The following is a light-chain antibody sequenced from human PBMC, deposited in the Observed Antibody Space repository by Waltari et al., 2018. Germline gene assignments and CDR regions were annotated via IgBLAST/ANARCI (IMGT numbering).Light chain of an antibody. J-gene: IGKJ3*01. CDR2: DAS. CDR1: QDISKY. CDR3: QQYDNPQFT. Sequence: DIQMTQSPSSLSASLGDRVTITCQASQDISKYLNWYQQKPGKAPKLLIYDASTLEVGVPSRFSGSGSGTDFTFSISSLQPEDFATYFCQQYDNPQFTFGPGTKVDIK. V-gene: IGKV1-33*01.